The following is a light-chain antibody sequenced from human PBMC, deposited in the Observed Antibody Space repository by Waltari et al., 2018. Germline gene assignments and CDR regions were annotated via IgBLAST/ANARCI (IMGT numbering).Light chain of an antibody. CDR2: NAS. CDR1: QSVSIK. V-gene: IGKV3-15*01. J-gene: IGKJ4*01. CDR3: QQYNNWPLT. Sequence: EIVMTQSPANLSVSPGESATLSCRASQSVSIKLAWYHQKPGQAPRLLISNASTRATVIPPRFSGSGSGTDFTLTISSLQSEDFAVYYCQQYNNWPLTFGGGTKVEIK.